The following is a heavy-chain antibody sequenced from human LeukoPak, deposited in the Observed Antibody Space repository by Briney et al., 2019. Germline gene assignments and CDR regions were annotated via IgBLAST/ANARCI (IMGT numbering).Heavy chain of an antibody. CDR3: ARADRNCSSTSCYDWFDP. V-gene: IGHV3-30-3*01. CDR2: ISYDGSNK. CDR1: GFTFSSYA. J-gene: IGHJ5*02. Sequence: PGGSLRLSCAASGFTFSSYAMHWVRQAPGKGLEWVAVISYDGSNKYYADSVKGRSTISRDNSKNTLYLQMNSLRAEDTAVYYCARADRNCSSTSCYDWFDPWGQGTLVTVSS. D-gene: IGHD2-2*01.